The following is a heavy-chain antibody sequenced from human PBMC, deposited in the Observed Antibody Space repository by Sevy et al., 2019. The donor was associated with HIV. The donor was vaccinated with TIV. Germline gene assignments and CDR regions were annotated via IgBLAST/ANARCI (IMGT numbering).Heavy chain of an antibody. CDR3: ARTQQVTMLVVIGGLYFDF. CDR1: GFTFSSYW. Sequence: GGSLRLSCAASGFTFSSYWMTWVRQAPGKGLEWVANIKQDMSEKYYAESMKGRFNIFRDNARNSLYLQMESLRAEDTAVYYCARTQQVTMLVVIGGLYFDFWGQGTLVTVSS. CDR2: IKQDMSEK. D-gene: IGHD3-22*01. J-gene: IGHJ4*02. V-gene: IGHV3-7*01.